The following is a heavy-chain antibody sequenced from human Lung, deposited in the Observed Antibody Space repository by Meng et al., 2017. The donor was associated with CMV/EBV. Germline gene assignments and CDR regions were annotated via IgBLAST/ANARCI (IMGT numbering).Heavy chain of an antibody. CDR3: ARVWANGEGWFDP. J-gene: IGHJ5*02. D-gene: IGHD2-8*01. Sequence: RRQVQGPGPGLVKPSGDLSPPFTVSGGSIRSSSHYWGWIRQPPGKGLEWIGNIYYSGLTSYNPSLKSRVTISVDTSKNQFSLKLSSVTAADTAVFYCARVWANGEGWFDPWGQGTLVTVSS. CDR1: GGSIRSSSHY. V-gene: IGHV4-39*06. CDR2: IYYSGLT.